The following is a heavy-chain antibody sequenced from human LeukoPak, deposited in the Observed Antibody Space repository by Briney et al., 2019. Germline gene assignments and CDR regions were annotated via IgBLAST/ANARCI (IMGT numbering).Heavy chain of an antibody. D-gene: IGHD3-22*01. J-gene: IGHJ4*02. CDR3: AKDSRTYYYDSSGYSRRPHFDY. V-gene: IGHV3-66*01. Sequence: GGSLRLSCAASGFTVSSNYMSWVRQAPGKGLEWVSVIYSGGSTYYADSVKGRFTISRDNSKNTLYLQMNSLRAEDTAVYYCAKDSRTYYYDSSGYSRRPHFDYWGQGTLVTVSS. CDR1: GFTVSSNY. CDR2: IYSGGST.